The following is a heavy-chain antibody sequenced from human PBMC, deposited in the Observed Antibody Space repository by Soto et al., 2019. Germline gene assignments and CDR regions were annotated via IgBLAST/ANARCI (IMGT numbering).Heavy chain of an antibody. J-gene: IGHJ6*02. CDR1: GYTFTSYD. V-gene: IGHV1-8*01. Sequence: ASVKVSCKASGYTFTSYDINWVRQATGQGLEWMGWMNPNSGNTGYAQKFQGRVTMTRNTSISTAYMELSSLRSEDTAVYYCARQDGTMVRGVMPLDYYYGMDVWGQGTTVTVSS. CDR2: MNPNSGNT. D-gene: IGHD3-10*01. CDR3: ARQDGTMVRGVMPLDYYYGMDV.